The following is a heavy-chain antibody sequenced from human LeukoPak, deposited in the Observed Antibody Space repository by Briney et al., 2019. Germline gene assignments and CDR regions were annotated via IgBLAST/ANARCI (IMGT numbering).Heavy chain of an antibody. V-gene: IGHV3-7*05. CDR1: GFTFSRNW. Sequence: WGSLRLSCAASGFTFSRNWMSWLRQAPGRGLEWVANIKQDGSDKYYVDSVKGRFTISRDNAKTSLFLQMNSLRVEDTAVYYCAREVYGDNYFDYWGRGTLVTVAS. CDR2: IKQDGSDK. J-gene: IGHJ4*02. D-gene: IGHD4-17*01. CDR3: AREVYGDNYFDY.